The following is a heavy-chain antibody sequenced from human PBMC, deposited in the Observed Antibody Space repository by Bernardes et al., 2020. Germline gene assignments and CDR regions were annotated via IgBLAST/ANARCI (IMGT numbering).Heavy chain of an antibody. D-gene: IGHD3-22*01. J-gene: IGHJ4*02. CDR1: GFTFSSYA. CDR3: AKDTYYYDSSGYYPTGVIDY. CDR2: ISGSGGST. V-gene: IGHV3-23*01. Sequence: GALRLSCAASGFTFSSYAMSWVRQAPGKGLEWVSAISGSGGSTYYADSVKGRFTISRDNSKNTLYLQMNSLRAEDTAVYYCAKDTYYYDSSGYYPTGVIDYWGQGTLVTVSS.